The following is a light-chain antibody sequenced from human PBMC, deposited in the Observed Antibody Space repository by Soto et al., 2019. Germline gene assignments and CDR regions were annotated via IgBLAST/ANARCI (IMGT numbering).Light chain of an antibody. V-gene: IGLV2-8*01. Sequence: QSALTQPPSASGSPGQSVTISCTGTSSDVGGYNYVSWYQRHPGKAPKLMIYEVSKRPSGVPDRFSGSKSDNTASLTVSGLQAEDEADYYCSSYAGSNNFVVFGGGTKVTVL. CDR2: EVS. CDR1: SSDVGGYNY. CDR3: SSYAGSNNFVV. J-gene: IGLJ3*02.